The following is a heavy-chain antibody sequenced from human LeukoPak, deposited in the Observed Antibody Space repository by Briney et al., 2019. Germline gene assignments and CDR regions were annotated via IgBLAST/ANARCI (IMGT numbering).Heavy chain of an antibody. CDR3: ARDGYYDSSGYNRDAFDI. J-gene: IGHJ3*02. Sequence: SETLSLTCTVSGGSITSYYWSWIRQPPGKGLESIGYIYYSGSTNYNPSLKSRVTISVDTSKNQVSLKLSSVTAADTAVYYCARDGYYDSSGYNRDAFDIWGQGTMVTVSS. D-gene: IGHD3-22*01. V-gene: IGHV4-59*01. CDR2: IYYSGST. CDR1: GGSITSYY.